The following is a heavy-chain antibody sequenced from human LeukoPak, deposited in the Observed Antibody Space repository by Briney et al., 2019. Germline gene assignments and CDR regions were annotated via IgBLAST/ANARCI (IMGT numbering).Heavy chain of an antibody. J-gene: IGHJ6*02. CDR3: SRGPIQLWIHNGMDV. D-gene: IGHD5-18*01. CDR2: IRSRAYGGTT. V-gene: IGHV3-49*04. CDR1: GFTFGDHA. Sequence: GGSLRLSCRAYGFTFGDHAMSWVRQAPGKGLEWVGFIRSRAYGGTTEYAASVKGRFTISRDDSISVAYLHMNSLITDDTASYYCSRGPIQLWIHNGMDVWGQGTSVTVSS.